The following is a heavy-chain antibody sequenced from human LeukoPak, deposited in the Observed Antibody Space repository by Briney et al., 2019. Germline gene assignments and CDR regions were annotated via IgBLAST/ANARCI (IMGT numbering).Heavy chain of an antibody. J-gene: IGHJ6*03. CDR2: IYYSGST. CDR1: GGSISSYY. D-gene: IGHD3-10*01. Sequence: PSETLSLTCTVSGGSISSYYWSWIRQPPGKGLEWIGYIYYSGSTNYNLSLKSRVTISVDTSKNQFSLKLSSVTAADTAVYYCARSTMVRGVSTFYYYYYMDVWGKGTTVTISS. CDR3: ARSTMVRGVSTFYYYYYMDV. V-gene: IGHV4-59*01.